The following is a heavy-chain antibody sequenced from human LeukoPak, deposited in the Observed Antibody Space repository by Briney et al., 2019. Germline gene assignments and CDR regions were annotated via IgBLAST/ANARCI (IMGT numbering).Heavy chain of an antibody. Sequence: SETLSLTCTVSGGSISSYYWSWIRQPPGKGLEWIGYIYYSGSTNYNPSLKSRVTISVDTSKNQFSLKLSSVTAADTAVYYCARQYSDYDREIDYWGQGTLVTVSS. J-gene: IGHJ4*02. CDR3: ARQYSDYDREIDY. D-gene: IGHD5-12*01. V-gene: IGHV4-59*01. CDR2: IYYSGST. CDR1: GGSISSYY.